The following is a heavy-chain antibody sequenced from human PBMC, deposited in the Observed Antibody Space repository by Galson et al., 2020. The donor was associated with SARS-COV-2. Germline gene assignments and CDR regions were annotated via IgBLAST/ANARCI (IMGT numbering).Heavy chain of an antibody. Sequence: TGGSLRLSCAASGFTFDDYAMHWVRQAPGKGLEWVSLISGDGGSTYYADSVKGRFTISRDNSKNSLYLQMNSLRTEDTALYYCAKDSHSSGWYGFGEKDVWGQGTTVTVSS. CDR1: GFTFDDYA. D-gene: IGHD6-19*01. CDR2: ISGDGGST. CDR3: AKDSHSSGWYGFGEKDV. J-gene: IGHJ6*02. V-gene: IGHV3-43*02.